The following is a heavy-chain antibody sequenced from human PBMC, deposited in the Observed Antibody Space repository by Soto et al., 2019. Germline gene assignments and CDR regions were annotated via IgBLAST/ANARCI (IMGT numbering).Heavy chain of an antibody. D-gene: IGHD1-1*01. CDR1: GYAFTTYG. CDR3: ARGGYGDY. J-gene: IGHJ4*02. CDR2: ISAHNGNT. V-gene: IGHV1-18*01. Sequence: QVHLVQSGAEVKKPGASVKVSCKGSGYAFTTYGITWVRQAPGQGLEWMGWISAHNGNTNYAQKLQGRVTVTRDTSTSTAYMELRGLGSDDTAVYYCARGGYGDYWGQGALVTVPS.